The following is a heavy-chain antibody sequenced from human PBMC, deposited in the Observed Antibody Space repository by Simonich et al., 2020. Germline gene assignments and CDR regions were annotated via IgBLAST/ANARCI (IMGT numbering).Heavy chain of an antibody. CDR2: ISYDGSNK. CDR3: ARDGERYCGGDCYSYFDY. CDR1: GFTFSSYA. V-gene: IGHV3-30*07. Sequence: QVQLVESGGGVVQPGRSLRLSCAASGFTFSSYAMHWVRQAPGKGLEWVAVISYDGSNKCYADSVKGRFTISRDNSKNTLYLQMNSLRAEDTAVYYCARDGERYCGGDCYSYFDYWGQGTLVTVSS. J-gene: IGHJ4*02. D-gene: IGHD2-21*02.